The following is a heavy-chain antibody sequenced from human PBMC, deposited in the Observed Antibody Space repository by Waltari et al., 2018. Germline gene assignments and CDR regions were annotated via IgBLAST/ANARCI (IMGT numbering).Heavy chain of an antibody. Sequence: QVQLVQSGAEVKKPGASVKVSCKASGYTFTGYYMTWVHKAPGQGLEWMGWINPNSGGTNYAQKFQGRVTMTRDTSISTAYMELSRLRSDDTTVYYCARDVLELPGGIDYWGQGTLVTVSS. V-gene: IGHV1-2*02. CDR1: GYTFTGYY. CDR2: INPNSGGT. D-gene: IGHD1-7*01. CDR3: ARDVLELPGGIDY. J-gene: IGHJ4*02.